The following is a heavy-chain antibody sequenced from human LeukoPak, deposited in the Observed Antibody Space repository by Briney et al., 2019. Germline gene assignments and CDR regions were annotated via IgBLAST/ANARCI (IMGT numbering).Heavy chain of an antibody. D-gene: IGHD2-2*01. J-gene: IGHJ4*02. CDR2: INHSGSN. V-gene: IGHV4-34*01. CDR1: GCSISSCGYY. Sequence: PSETLSLTCTVSGCSISSCGYYWSWLRQPPGKGLVWIGEINHSGSNNYNPSLKSRVTISLDTSKNQFSLKLSSVTAADTAVYYCARGEGCSSTSCYFDYWGQGTLVTVSS. CDR3: ARGEGCSSTSCYFDY.